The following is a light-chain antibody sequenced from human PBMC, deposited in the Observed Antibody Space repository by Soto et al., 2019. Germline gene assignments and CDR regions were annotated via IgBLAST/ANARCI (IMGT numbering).Light chain of an antibody. J-gene: IGKJ1*01. CDR2: GAS. CDR3: QQYNNWPRT. Sequence: EIVMTQSPATLSVSPGERATLSCRASQSVSSNLAWYQHKPGQAPRLLMYGASTRATGIPVRFSGSGSGTEFTHTISSLQSEDFAVYYCQQYNNWPRTFGQGTKVEIK. CDR1: QSVSSN. V-gene: IGKV3-15*01.